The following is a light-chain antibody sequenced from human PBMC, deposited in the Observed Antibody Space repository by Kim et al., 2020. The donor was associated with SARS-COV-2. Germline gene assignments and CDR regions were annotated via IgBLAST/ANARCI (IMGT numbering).Light chain of an antibody. J-gene: IGLJ3*02. Sequence: GHTIPITCTGTSSDVGGYNYVSWYQQHTGKAPKLIIYNVSNRPSGVSNRGSGSKSGNTASLTISGLQAEDEADYYCSSNTSSSTRVFGGGTQLTVL. CDR1: SSDVGGYNY. V-gene: IGLV2-14*03. CDR3: SSNTSSSTRV. CDR2: NVS.